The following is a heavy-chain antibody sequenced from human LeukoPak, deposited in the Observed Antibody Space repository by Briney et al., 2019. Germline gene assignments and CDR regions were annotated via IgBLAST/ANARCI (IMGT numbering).Heavy chain of an antibody. V-gene: IGHV3-23*01. D-gene: IGHD4-23*01. CDR2: ISGSGGIT. CDR1: GITFSSYA. J-gene: IGHJ4*02. Sequence: GGSLRLSRAASGITFSSYAMSWVRQAPEKGLEWVSGISGSGGITYYAGSVKGRFTVSRDNSNNTLYLQMNSLRAEDTAVYYCAKHRLITVVSSADYWGQGALVIVSS. CDR3: AKHRLITVVSSADY.